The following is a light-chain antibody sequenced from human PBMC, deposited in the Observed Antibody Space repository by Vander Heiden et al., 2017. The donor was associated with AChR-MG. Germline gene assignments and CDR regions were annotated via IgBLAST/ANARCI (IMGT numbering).Light chain of an antibody. Sequence: DIVMTQSPLSLPVTPGEPASISCRSSQSLLHSNGYNYLDWYLQKPGQSPQLLIYLGSNLASGVPDRFSGSGSGTDFTLKISRVEAEDVGVYYCRQALQTPRTFGQGTKLEIK. J-gene: IGKJ2*01. CDR2: LGS. CDR1: QSLLHSNGYNY. V-gene: IGKV2-28*01. CDR3: RQALQTPRT.